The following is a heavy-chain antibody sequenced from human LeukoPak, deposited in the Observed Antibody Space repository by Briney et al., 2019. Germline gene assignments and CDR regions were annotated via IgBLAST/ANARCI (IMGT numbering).Heavy chain of an antibody. V-gene: IGHV4-34*01. CDR1: GGSFSGYY. J-gene: IGHJ6*04. Sequence: KASETLSLTCAVYGGSFSGYYWSWIRQPPGKGLEWIGEINHSGSTNYNPSLKSRVTISVDTSKNQFSLKLSSVTAADTAVYYCARKPFYYGSGRGVDVWGKGTTVTVSS. CDR2: INHSGST. CDR3: ARKPFYYGSGRGVDV. D-gene: IGHD3-10*01.